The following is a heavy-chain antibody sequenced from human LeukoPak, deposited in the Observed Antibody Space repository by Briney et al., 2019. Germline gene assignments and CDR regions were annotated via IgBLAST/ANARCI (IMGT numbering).Heavy chain of an antibody. CDR2: ISAYNGNT. CDR3: ARRRMNSSSWYSRATCFDY. D-gene: IGHD6-13*01. CDR1: GYTFTSYG. Sequence: ASVKVSCKASGYTFTSYGISWVRQAPGQGLEWMGWISAYNGNTNYAQKLQGRVTMTTDTSTSTAYMELRSLRSDDTAVYYCARRRMNSSSWYSRATCFDYWGQGTLVTVSS. V-gene: IGHV1-18*01. J-gene: IGHJ4*02.